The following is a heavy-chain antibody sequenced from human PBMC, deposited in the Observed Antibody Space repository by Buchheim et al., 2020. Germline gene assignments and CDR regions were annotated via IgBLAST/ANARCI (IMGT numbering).Heavy chain of an antibody. CDR1: GYTFTSYY. Sequence: QVQLVQSGAEVKKPGASVKVSCKASGYTFTSYYMHWVRQAPGQGLEWMGIINPSGGSTSYAQKFQGRVTMTRDPSTSTAYMELSSLRSEDTAVYYCARDPSGVVVTALYYFDYWGQGTL. CDR3: ARDPSGVVVTALYYFDY. CDR2: INPSGGST. D-gene: IGHD2-21*02. V-gene: IGHV1-46*01. J-gene: IGHJ4*02.